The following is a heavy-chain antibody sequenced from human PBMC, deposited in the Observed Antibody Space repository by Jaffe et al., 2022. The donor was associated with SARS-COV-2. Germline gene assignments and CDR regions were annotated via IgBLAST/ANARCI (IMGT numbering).Heavy chain of an antibody. CDR3: ARALVQAAMTGNYFFDY. CDR2: IYIGGST. Sequence: QVQLQESGPGLVKPSQTLSLTCSVSGDSLNSGAYYWSWMRQPAGKGLEWVGRIYIGGSTNYHPSLKSRATISLDTSKNQFSLRLSSVTAADTAVYYCARALVQAAMTGNYFFDYWGQGTPVIVSS. V-gene: IGHV4-61*02. J-gene: IGHJ4*02. CDR1: GDSLNSGAYY. D-gene: IGHD2-2*01.